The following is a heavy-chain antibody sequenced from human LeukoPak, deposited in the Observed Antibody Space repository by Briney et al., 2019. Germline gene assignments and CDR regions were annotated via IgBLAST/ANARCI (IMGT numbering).Heavy chain of an antibody. J-gene: IGHJ4*02. CDR1: GGTFSSYA. CDR2: IIPILGIA. CDR3: ARSGGTMVRGVIIPHYFDY. V-gene: IGHV1-69*04. D-gene: IGHD3-10*01. Sequence: SVKVSCKASGGTFSSYAISWVRQAPGQGLEWMGRIIPILGIANYAQKFQGRVTITADKSTSTAYMELSSLRSEDTAVYYCARSGGTMVRGVIIPHYFDYWGQGTLVTVSS.